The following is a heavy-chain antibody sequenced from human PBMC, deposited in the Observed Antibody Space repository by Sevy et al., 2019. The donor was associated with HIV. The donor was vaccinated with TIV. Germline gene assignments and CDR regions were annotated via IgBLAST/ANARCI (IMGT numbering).Heavy chain of an antibody. CDR1: GGSFSGYY. D-gene: IGHD2-2*02. CDR2: INHSGST. V-gene: IGHV4-34*01. J-gene: IGHJ5*02. CDR3: AGRQDIVVVPAAIRRAWFVP. Sequence: SETLSLTCAVYGGSFSGYYWSWIRQPPGKGLEWIGEINHSGSTNYNPSLKSRVTISVDTSKNQFSLKLSSVTAADTAVYYCAGRQDIVVVPAAIRRAWFVPWGQGTLVTDSS.